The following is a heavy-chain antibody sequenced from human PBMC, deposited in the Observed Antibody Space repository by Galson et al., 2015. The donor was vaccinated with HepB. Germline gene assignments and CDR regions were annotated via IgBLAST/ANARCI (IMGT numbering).Heavy chain of an antibody. J-gene: IGHJ6*02. CDR1: GFTFSSYA. Sequence: SLRLSCAASGFTFSSYAMHWVRQAPGKGLEWVAVISYDGSNKYYADSVKGRFTISRDNSKNTLYLQMNSLRAEDTAVYYCARDPVYYDFWSGRSNYYYYGMDVWGQGTTVTVSS. CDR3: ARDPVYYDFWSGRSNYYYYGMDV. D-gene: IGHD3-3*01. CDR2: ISYDGSNK. V-gene: IGHV3-30-3*01.